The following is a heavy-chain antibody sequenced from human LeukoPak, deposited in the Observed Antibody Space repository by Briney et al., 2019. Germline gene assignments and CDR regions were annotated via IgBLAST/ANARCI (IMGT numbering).Heavy chain of an antibody. D-gene: IGHD3-22*01. CDR2: FDPEDGET. J-gene: IGHJ6*03. Sequence: ASVKVSCRVSGYTLTELSMHWVRQAPGKGLEWMGGFDPEDGETIYAQKFQGRVTMTEDTSTDTAYMELRSLRSDDTAVYYCARENYYDSSGYYSYYYYMDVWGKGTTVTVSS. CDR1: GYTLTELS. V-gene: IGHV1-24*01. CDR3: ARENYYDSSGYYSYYYYMDV.